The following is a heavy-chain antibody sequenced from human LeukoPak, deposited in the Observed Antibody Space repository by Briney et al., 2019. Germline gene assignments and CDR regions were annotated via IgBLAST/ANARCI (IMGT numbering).Heavy chain of an antibody. V-gene: IGHV3-30*18. CDR1: GFTFSSYG. Sequence: GGSLRLSCAASGFTFSSYGMHWVRQAPGKGLEWVAVISYDGSNKYYADSVKGRFTISRDNSKNTLYLQMNSLRAEDTAVYYCAKAVAAAGNRAFDYWGQGTLVTVSS. CDR3: AKAVAAAGNRAFDY. J-gene: IGHJ4*02. CDR2: ISYDGSNK. D-gene: IGHD6-13*01.